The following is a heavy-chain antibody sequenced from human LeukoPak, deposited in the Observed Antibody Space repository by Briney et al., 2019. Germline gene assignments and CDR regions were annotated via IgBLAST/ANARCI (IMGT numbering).Heavy chain of an antibody. Sequence: PSETLSLTCTVSGGSISSYYWSWVRQPPGKGLDWIGYIHYGGSTNYNPSLKSRVTISVDTSKNQFSMKLSSVTATDTAVYYCARHSSSWPLFDYWGQGTPVTVSS. CDR2: IHYGGST. D-gene: IGHD6-13*01. CDR1: GGSISSYY. CDR3: ARHSSSWPLFDY. V-gene: IGHV4-59*08. J-gene: IGHJ4*02.